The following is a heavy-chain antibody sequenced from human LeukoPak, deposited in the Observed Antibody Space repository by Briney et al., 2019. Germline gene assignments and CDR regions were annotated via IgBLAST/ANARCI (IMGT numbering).Heavy chain of an antibody. CDR2: ISSSGSTI. D-gene: IGHD6-13*01. J-gene: IGHJ6*03. Sequence: PGGSLRLSCAASGFTFSSYEMNWVRQAPGKGLEWVSYISSSGSTIYYADSVKGRFTVSRDNAKNSLYLQMNSLRAEDTALYYCAKDMHSSSLSYMDVWGKGTTVTISS. V-gene: IGHV3-48*03. CDR1: GFTFSSYE. CDR3: AKDMHSSSLSYMDV.